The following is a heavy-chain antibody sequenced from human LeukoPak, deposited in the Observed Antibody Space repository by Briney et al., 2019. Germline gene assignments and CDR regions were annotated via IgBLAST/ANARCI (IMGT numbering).Heavy chain of an antibody. CDR1: GFTFSSYE. CDR3: ARGTRGFDY. D-gene: IGHD3-10*01. CDR2: ISRDSSTI. Sequence: GGSLRLSCAASGFTFSSYEINWVRQAPGKGLEWVSYISRDSSTIFYADSVKGRFTISRDNSKNTLYLQMGSLRAEDMAVYYCARGTRGFDYWGQGTLVTVSS. V-gene: IGHV3-48*01. J-gene: IGHJ4*02.